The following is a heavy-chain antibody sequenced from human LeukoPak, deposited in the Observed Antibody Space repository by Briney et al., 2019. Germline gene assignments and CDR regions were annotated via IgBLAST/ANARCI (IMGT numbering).Heavy chain of an antibody. V-gene: IGHV3-11*01. CDR1: GFTFSDYY. D-gene: IGHD3-10*01. J-gene: IGHJ4*02. Sequence: GGSLRLSCAASGFTFSDYYMSWIRQAPGKGLEWVSYISSSGSTIYYADSVKGRFTISRDNAKNSLYLQMNSLRAEDTAVYYCARRPSTMVRGVEGGDYWGQGTLVTVSS. CDR3: ARRPSTMVRGVEGGDY. CDR2: ISSSGSTI.